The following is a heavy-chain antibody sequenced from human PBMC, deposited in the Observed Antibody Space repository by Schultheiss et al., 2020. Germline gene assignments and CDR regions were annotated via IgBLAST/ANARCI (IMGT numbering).Heavy chain of an antibody. CDR2: ITSDGGNT. V-gene: IGHV3-64*02. D-gene: IGHD2-21*01. CDR3: ARGRGVYCGGDCGPLDY. J-gene: IGHJ4*02. Sequence: GGSLRLSCAASGFTFSTYAMHWVRQAPGKGLEYVSSITSDGGNTYHADSVKGRFTISRDNSKNTLYLQMGSLRAEDMAVYYCARGRGVYCGGDCGPLDYWGQGTLVTVSS. CDR1: GFTFSTYA.